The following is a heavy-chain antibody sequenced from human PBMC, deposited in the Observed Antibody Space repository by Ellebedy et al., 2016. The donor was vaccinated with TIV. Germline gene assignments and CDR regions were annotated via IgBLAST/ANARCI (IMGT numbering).Heavy chain of an antibody. V-gene: IGHV3-13*01. CDR2: IGTAGDT. Sequence: GESLKISXAASGFTFSSYDMHWVRQATGKGLEWVSAIGTAGDTYYPGSVKGRFTISRENAKNSLYLQMNSLRAGDTAVYYCARESSGSYDRTFDYWGQGTLVTVSS. CDR3: ARESSGSYDRTFDY. J-gene: IGHJ4*02. CDR1: GFTFSSYD. D-gene: IGHD1-26*01.